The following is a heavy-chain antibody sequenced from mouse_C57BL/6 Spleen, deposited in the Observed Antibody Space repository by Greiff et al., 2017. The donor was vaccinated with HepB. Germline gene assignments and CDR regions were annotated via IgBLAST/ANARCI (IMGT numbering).Heavy chain of an antibody. V-gene: IGHV1-20*01. Sequence: QLQQSGPELVKPGDSVKISCKASGYSFTGYFMNWVMQSHGKSLEWIGRINPYNGDTFYNQKFKGKATLTVDKSSSTAHMELRSLTSEDSAVYYCARGDYDGGDYFDYWGQGTTLTVSS. J-gene: IGHJ2*01. CDR2: INPYNGDT. D-gene: IGHD2-4*01. CDR3: ARGDYDGGDYFDY. CDR1: GYSFTGYF.